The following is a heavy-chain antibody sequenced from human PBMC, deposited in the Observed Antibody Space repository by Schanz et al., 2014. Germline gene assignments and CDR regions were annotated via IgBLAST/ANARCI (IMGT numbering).Heavy chain of an antibody. CDR3: AATTILAD. V-gene: IGHV3-48*02. Sequence: EVQLVESGGGLVQPGGSLRLSCAASGFAFDTYWMSWVRQAPGKGLEWVSYISSSSSVIDYPDSVKGRFTISRDNAKSSLYLQMNSLRDEDTAVYYCAATTILADWGQGTLVAVSS. CDR1: GFAFDTYW. CDR2: ISSSSSVI. D-gene: IGHD3-3*01. J-gene: IGHJ4*02.